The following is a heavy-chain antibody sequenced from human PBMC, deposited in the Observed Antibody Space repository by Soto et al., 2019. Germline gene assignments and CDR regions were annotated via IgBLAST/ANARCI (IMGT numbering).Heavy chain of an antibody. V-gene: IGHV3-33*01. J-gene: IGHJ6*02. CDR3: ARDLIVVHYGMDV. Sequence: GGSLRLSCGASGFTFSSYGMHWVRQAPGKGLEWVAVIWYDGSNKYYADSVKGRFTISRDNSKNTLYLQMNSLRAEDTAVYYCARDLIVVHYGMDVWGQGTTVTVSS. CDR1: GFTFSSYG. D-gene: IGHD2-21*01. CDR2: IWYDGSNK.